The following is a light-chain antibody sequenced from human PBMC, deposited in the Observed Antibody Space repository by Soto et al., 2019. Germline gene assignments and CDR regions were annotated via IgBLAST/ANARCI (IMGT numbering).Light chain of an antibody. CDR1: SSDVGGYNY. CDR2: EVS. Sequence: QSALTQPASVSGSPGQSITISCTGTSSDVGGYNYVSWYQQHPGKAPKLTIYEVSNRPSGVSNRYSGSKSGNTASLTISGLQAEDEADYYCSSYTSSSIDYVFGTGTKLIVL. J-gene: IGLJ1*01. CDR3: SSYTSSSIDYV. V-gene: IGLV2-14*01.